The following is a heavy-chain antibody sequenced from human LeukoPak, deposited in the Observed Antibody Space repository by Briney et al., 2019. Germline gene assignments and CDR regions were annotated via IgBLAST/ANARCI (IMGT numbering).Heavy chain of an antibody. J-gene: IGHJ4*02. D-gene: IGHD3-9*01. CDR3: ATLTYDILTGYYKGYFDY. CDR1: GGTFSSYA. V-gene: IGHV1-69*06. Sequence: ASVKVSCKASGGTFSSYAINWVRQAPGQGLEWMGGIIPIFGTANYAQKFQGRVTITADKSTSTAYMELSSLRSEDTAVYYCATLTYDILTGYYKGYFDYWGQGTLVTVSS. CDR2: IIPIFGTA.